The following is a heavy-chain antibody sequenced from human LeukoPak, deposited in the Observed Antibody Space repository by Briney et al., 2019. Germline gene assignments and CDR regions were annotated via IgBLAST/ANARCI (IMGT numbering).Heavy chain of an antibody. V-gene: IGHV4-34*01. CDR1: GGSFSGYY. CDR3: ARGRHDIYGVAGRRGYYYYMDV. J-gene: IGHJ6*03. Sequence: PSETLSLTCAVYGGSFSGYYWSWIRQPPGKGLEWIGEINHSGSTNYNPSLKSRVTISVDTSKNQFSLKLSSVTAADRAVYYCARGRHDIYGVAGRRGYYYYMDVWGKGTTVTVSS. D-gene: IGHD6-6*01. CDR2: INHSGST.